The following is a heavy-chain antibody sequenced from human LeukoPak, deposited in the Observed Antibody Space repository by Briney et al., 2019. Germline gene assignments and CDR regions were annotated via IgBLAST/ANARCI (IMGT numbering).Heavy chain of an antibody. CDR1: GGSISSYY. CDR3: ARSVTSGYFLFTF. D-gene: IGHD3-22*01. J-gene: IGHJ4*02. V-gene: IGHV4-59*08. CDR2: IYYSGST. Sequence: PSETLSLTCTVSGGSISSYYWSWIRQPPGKGLEWIGYIYYSGSTNYNPSLKSRLTISVDTSKNQFSLKLSSVTAADTAVYYCARSVTSGYFLFTFWGQGTLVTVSS.